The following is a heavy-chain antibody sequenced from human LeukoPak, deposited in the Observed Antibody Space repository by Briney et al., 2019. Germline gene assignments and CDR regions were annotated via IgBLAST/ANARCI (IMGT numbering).Heavy chain of an antibody. CDR2: ISYDGSNK. Sequence: GGSLRLSCAASGFTFSSYGMHWVRQAPGKGLEWVAVISYDGSNKYYADSVKGRFTISRDNSKNTLYLQMNSLRAEDTAVYYCAGGSSGWYSDYWGQGTLVTVSS. V-gene: IGHV3-30*03. CDR1: GFTFSSYG. D-gene: IGHD6-19*01. CDR3: AGGSSGWYSDY. J-gene: IGHJ4*02.